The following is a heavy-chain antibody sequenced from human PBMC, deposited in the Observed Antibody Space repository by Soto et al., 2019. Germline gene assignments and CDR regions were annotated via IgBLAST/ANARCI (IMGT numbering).Heavy chain of an antibody. CDR1: GFTFSSYG. CDR3: ANSQGGSDYKLVAGGMDV. V-gene: IGHV3-30*18. D-gene: IGHD4-17*01. CDR2: ISYDGSNK. J-gene: IGHJ6*02. Sequence: QVQLVESGGGVVQPGRSLRLSCAASGFTFSSYGMHWVRQAPGKGLEWVAVISYDGSNKYYADSVKGRFTISRDNSKNTLYLQMNSLRAEDTAVYYCANSQGGSDYKLVAGGMDVWGQGTTVTVSS.